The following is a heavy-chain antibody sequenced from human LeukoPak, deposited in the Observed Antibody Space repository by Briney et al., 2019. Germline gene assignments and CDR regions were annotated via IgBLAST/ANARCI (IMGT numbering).Heavy chain of an antibody. V-gene: IGHV4-59*12. CDR2: IYYSGST. J-gene: IGHJ4*02. CDR1: GGSISSYY. Sequence: SETLSLTCTVSGGSISSYYWSWIRQPPGKGLEWIGYIYYSGSTNYNPFLKSRVTISVDTSKNQFSLKLSSVTAADTAVYYCARTGRNYYGSGSYYNRNVFWGQGTLVTVSS. CDR3: ARTGRNYYGSGSYYNRNVF. D-gene: IGHD3-10*01.